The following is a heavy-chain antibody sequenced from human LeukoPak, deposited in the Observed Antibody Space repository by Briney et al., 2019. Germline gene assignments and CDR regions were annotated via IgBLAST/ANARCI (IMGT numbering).Heavy chain of an antibody. CDR1: GGTFSSYS. Sequence: SVKVSCKASGGTFSSYSINWVRQAPGQGLEWMGGIIPIFGTANYAQKFQGRVTITADESTSTAYMELSSLRSEDTAVYYCARNKRPGKRTVNWFDPWGQGTLVTVSS. J-gene: IGHJ5*02. CDR2: IIPIFGTA. V-gene: IGHV1-69*13. D-gene: IGHD1/OR15-1a*01. CDR3: ARNKRPGKRTVNWFDP.